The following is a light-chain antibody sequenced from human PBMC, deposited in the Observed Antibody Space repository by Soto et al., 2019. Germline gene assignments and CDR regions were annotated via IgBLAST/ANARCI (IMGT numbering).Light chain of an antibody. J-gene: IGKJ5*01. CDR2: GAS. V-gene: IGKV3-11*01. CDR3: QQRSNWPPIT. CDR1: QTIDTN. Sequence: THSPGTLSVSPGERATLSCRASQTIDTNLAWYQQKPGQAPRLLIFGASTRATGIPARFSGSGSGTDFTLTISSLEPEDFAVYYCQQRSNWPPITFGQGTRLEIK.